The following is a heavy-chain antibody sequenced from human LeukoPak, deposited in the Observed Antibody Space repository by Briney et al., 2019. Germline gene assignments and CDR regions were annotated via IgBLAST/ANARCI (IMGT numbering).Heavy chain of an antibody. D-gene: IGHD2-2*02. CDR1: GYTFTSYY. CDR2: INPNGGST. CDR3: ARDLPYCSSTSCYTLFDY. V-gene: IGHV1-46*01. Sequence: GASVKVSCKASGYTFTSYYMHWVRQAPGQGLEWMGIINPNGGSTSYAQKFQGRVTTTRNTSISTAYMELSSLRSEDTAVYYCARDLPYCSSTSCYTLFDYWGQGTLVTVSS. J-gene: IGHJ4*02.